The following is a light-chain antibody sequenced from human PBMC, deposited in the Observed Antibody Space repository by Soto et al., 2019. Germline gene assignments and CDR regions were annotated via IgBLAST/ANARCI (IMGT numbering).Light chain of an antibody. Sequence: EIVLTQSPASLSVSPGERATLSCRASQSVSSSYLAWYQQKPGQAPRLLIYGASNRATGIPDRFSGSGSGTDFTLTISRLEPEDFVVYYCQQYGSSRRTFGQGAKV. CDR3: QQYGSSRRT. CDR1: QSVSSSY. V-gene: IGKV3-20*01. J-gene: IGKJ1*01. CDR2: GAS.